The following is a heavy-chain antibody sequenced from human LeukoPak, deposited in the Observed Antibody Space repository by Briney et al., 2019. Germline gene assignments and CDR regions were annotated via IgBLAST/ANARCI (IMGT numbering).Heavy chain of an antibody. Sequence: GGSLRLSCAASGFTFSSYAMSWVRQAPGKGLEWVSTISGSGGSTYYADSVKGRLTISRDNSKNTLYLQMNSLRAEDTAVYYCARVVDHDYGDYYLDYWGQGTLVTVSS. CDR1: GFTFSSYA. V-gene: IGHV3-23*01. J-gene: IGHJ4*02. D-gene: IGHD4-17*01. CDR2: ISGSGGST. CDR3: ARVVDHDYGDYYLDY.